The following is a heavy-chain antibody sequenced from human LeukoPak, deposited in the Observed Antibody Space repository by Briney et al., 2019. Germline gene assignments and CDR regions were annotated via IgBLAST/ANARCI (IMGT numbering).Heavy chain of an antibody. CDR1: GYTFTSYA. CDR3: ARAQTTMVRGGRALDI. CDR2: INAGNGNT. J-gene: IGHJ3*02. D-gene: IGHD3-10*01. Sequence: ASVKVSCKASGYTFTSYAMHWVRQAPGQRLELMGWINAGNGNTKYSQKFQGRVTITRDTSASTAYMELSSLRSEDTAVYYCARAQTTMVRGGRALDIWGQGTMVTVSS. V-gene: IGHV1-3*01.